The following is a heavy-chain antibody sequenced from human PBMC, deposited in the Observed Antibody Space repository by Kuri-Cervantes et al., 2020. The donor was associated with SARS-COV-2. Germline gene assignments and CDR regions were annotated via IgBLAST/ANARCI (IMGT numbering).Heavy chain of an antibody. CDR1: GGSISGRY. D-gene: IGHD2/OR15-2a*01. CDR2: VYSSGGT. V-gene: IGHV4-4*07. Sequence: GGSISGRYWSWIRQSAGKGLEFIGRVYSSGGTNYNPSLESRVTMSIDTAKNQVSLRLTSVTAADTAVYYCARGILGDDSIHYGMDVWGQGTSVTVSS. CDR3: ARGILGDDSIHYGMDV. J-gene: IGHJ6*02.